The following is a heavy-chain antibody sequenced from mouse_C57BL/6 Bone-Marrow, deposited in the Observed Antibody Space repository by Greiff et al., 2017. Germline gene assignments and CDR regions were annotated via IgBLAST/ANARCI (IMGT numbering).Heavy chain of an antibody. J-gene: IGHJ1*03. V-gene: IGHV1-55*01. CDR3: ARLDDGYYSYWYFDV. CDR1: GYNFNSYW. D-gene: IGHD2-3*01. Sequence: QVQLQQPGAELVKPGASVKMSCKASGYNFNSYWITWVKQRPGQGLEWIGGIYPGSGSTNYNEKFKSKATLTVDTSSSTAYMQLSSLTSEDSAVYYCARLDDGYYSYWYFDVWGTGTTVTVSS. CDR2: IYPGSGST.